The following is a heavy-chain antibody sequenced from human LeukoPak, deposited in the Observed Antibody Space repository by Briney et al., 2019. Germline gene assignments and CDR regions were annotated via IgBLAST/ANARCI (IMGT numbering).Heavy chain of an antibody. D-gene: IGHD1-14*01. CDR2: INTKSKTI. Sequence: GGSLRLSCAASGFTFNTYTMNWVRQAPGKGLEWVSYINTKSKTIYYADSVKGRFTISRDNAKNSLHLQMNSLSPDDTAVYYCARGVEPLAANTLAYWGQGTLVTVSS. CDR1: GFTFNTYT. CDR3: ARGVEPLAANTLAY. J-gene: IGHJ4*02. V-gene: IGHV3-48*01.